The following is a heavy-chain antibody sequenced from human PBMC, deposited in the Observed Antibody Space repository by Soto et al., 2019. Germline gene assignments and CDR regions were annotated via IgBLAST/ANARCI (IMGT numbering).Heavy chain of an antibody. V-gene: IGHV3-23*01. CDR2: ISGSGGST. D-gene: IGHD3-9*01. Sequence: EVQLLESGGGLVQPGGSLRLSCAASGFTFSSYAMSWVRQAPGKGLEWVSAISGSGGSTYYADSVKGRFTISRDNSKNTLYLQMNSLRAEDTALYYCAKLPFYDILTGYYPMGAFDIWGQGTMVTVSS. CDR1: GFTFSSYA. J-gene: IGHJ3*02. CDR3: AKLPFYDILTGYYPMGAFDI.